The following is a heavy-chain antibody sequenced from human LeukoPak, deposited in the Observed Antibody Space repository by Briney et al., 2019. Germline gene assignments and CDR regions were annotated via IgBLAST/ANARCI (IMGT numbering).Heavy chain of an antibody. CDR3: ASFLGGYSFFH. V-gene: IGHV3-66*02. CDR1: GLTVSSTY. Sequence: AGASLSLSRPPSGLTVSSTYTSWARQAPGKWLDWVTVINSGGSTYYADSVKGRFTISRDNSKNTLYLQMNSLRAEDTAVYYCASFLGGYSFFHWGQGTLVTVSS. J-gene: IGHJ4*02. D-gene: IGHD3-22*01. CDR2: INSGGST.